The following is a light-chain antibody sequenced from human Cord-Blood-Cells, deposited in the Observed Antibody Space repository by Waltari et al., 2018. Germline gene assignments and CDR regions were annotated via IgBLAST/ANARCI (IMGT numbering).Light chain of an antibody. Sequence: QSALTQPASVSGSPGQSITISCTGTSSDVGGYHYVSSYQQQPGKAPKLMIYEVSNRPSGVYNRFSGSKSGNTASLTISGLQAEDEADYYCSSYTISSTLVFGPGTKVTVL. CDR3: SSYTISSTLV. CDR1: SSDVGGYHY. CDR2: EVS. V-gene: IGLV2-14*01. J-gene: IGLJ1*01.